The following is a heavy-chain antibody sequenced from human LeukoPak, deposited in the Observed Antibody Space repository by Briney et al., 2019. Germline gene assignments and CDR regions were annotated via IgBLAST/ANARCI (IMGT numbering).Heavy chain of an antibody. Sequence: PSETLSLTYAVYIDSFSNYHWNWIRQTPAKGMEWIGEVNESGGTNISPSLRSRVILSVDTSKNQFSLKLISVTVADTAIYYCARGQGATVPQVGKNWFDPWGQGTRVTVSS. CDR1: IDSFSNYH. J-gene: IGHJ5*02. CDR3: ARGQGATVPQVGKNWFDP. D-gene: IGHD1-26*01. V-gene: IGHV4-34*01. CDR2: VNESGGT.